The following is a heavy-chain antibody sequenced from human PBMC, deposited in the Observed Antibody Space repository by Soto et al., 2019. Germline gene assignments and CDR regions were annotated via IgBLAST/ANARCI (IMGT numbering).Heavy chain of an antibody. J-gene: IGHJ4*02. D-gene: IGHD6-13*01. CDR1: GFTFSSYS. CDR3: ARSRDSSNYYFDY. V-gene: IGHV3-21*01. CDR2: ISSSSSYI. Sequence: QRLSCAASGFTFSSYSMNWVRQAPGKGLEWVSSISSSSSYIYYADSVKGRFTISRDNAKNSLYLQMNSLSAEDTAVYYCARSRDSSNYYFDYWGQGTLVTVSS.